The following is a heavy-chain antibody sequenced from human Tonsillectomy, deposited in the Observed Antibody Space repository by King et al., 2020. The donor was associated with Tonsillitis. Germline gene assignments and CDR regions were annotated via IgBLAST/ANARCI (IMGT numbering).Heavy chain of an antibody. Sequence: VQLVESGGGVVQPGRSLRLSCAASGFTFSSYGMHWVLQAPGKGLEWVAVITNEGFAKHYSDSVKGRFTISRDNSKKTLYLQMNSLRAEDTALYYCARDDDNGGNYFDYWGQGTLVTVSS. CDR1: GFTFSSYG. CDR3: ARDDDNGGNYFDY. J-gene: IGHJ4*02. CDR2: ITNEGFAK. D-gene: IGHD3-22*01. V-gene: IGHV3-30*03.